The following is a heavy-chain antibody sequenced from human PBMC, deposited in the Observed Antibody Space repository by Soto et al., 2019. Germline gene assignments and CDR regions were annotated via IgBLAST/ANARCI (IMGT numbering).Heavy chain of an antibody. Sequence: QVQLQESGPGLVKPSQTLSLTCTVSGGSISSGGYYWSWIRQHPGKGLEWIGDIYYSGSTYYNPSFKSRVTISVDTSKNRFALKLSSVTAADTAVYYCAGDLGGGDGFWFDPWGQGTLVTVSS. V-gene: IGHV4-31*03. J-gene: IGHJ5*02. CDR2: IYYSGST. CDR3: AGDLGGGDGFWFDP. CDR1: GGSISSGGYY. D-gene: IGHD3-16*01.